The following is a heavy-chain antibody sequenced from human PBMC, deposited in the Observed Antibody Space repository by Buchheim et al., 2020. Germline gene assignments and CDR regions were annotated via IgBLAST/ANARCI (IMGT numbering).Heavy chain of an antibody. CDR2: ISYDGSKK. J-gene: IGHJ4*02. CDR3: AREKGYCSGGSCYRRYYFDF. Sequence: QVQLVESGGGVVQPGRSLRLSCAASRFTFSAYAMHWVRQAPSKGLEWGAVISYDGSKKYYADSVKGRFTISRDNSKNTLYVQMNSLRPEDTAVYYCAREKGYCSGGSCYRRYYFDFWGQGTL. CDR1: RFTFSAYA. V-gene: IGHV3-30-3*01. D-gene: IGHD2-15*01.